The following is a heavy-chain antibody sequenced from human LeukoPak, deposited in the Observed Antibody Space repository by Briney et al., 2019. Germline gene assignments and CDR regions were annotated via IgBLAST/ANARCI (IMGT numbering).Heavy chain of an antibody. CDR1: GYSISSGYY. CDR3: ARDLDWLNYYFDY. D-gene: IGHD3-9*01. Sequence: PSETLSLTCTVSGYSISSGYYWGWIRQPPGKGLEWIGTIYHSGSTYYNPSLKSRVTISVDTSKNQFSLKLSSVTAADTAVYHCARDLDWLNYYFDYWGQGTLVTVSS. V-gene: IGHV4-38-2*02. CDR2: IYHSGST. J-gene: IGHJ4*02.